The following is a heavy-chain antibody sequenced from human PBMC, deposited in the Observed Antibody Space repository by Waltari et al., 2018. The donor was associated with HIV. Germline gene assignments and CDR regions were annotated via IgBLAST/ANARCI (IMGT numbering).Heavy chain of an antibody. CDR3: ARDKAVIQPDAFDI. V-gene: IGHV3-48*04. CDR1: RFTFSPYS. J-gene: IGHJ3*02. CDR2: ISSSSTTI. Sequence: EVQLVESGGGWLQPGGSLRLSSAASRFTFSPYSMNWVRQAPGKGLEWVSYISSSSTTIYYADSVKGRFTISRDNAKNLLYLQMNSLRAEDTAVYYCARDKAVIQPDAFDIWGQGTMVTVSS. D-gene: IGHD2-21*01.